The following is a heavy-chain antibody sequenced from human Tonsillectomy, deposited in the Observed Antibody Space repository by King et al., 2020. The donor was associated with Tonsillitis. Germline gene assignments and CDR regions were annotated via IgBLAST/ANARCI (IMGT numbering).Heavy chain of an antibody. D-gene: IGHD6-13*01. CDR3: ARHLGYSSRSYYSLPRDDAFDI. Sequence: QLQESGPGLVKPSETLSLTCTVSGGSISSYYWSWIRQPPGKGLEWIGYIYYSGSTNYNPSLKSRVTISVDTSKNQFSLKLSSVTAADTAVYYCARHLGYSSRSYYSLPRDDAFDIWGQGTMVTVSS. J-gene: IGHJ3*02. CDR1: GGSISSYY. CDR2: IYYSGST. V-gene: IGHV4-59*08.